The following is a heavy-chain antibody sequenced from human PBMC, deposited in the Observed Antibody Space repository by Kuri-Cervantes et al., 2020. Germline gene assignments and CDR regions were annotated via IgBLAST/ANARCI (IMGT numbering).Heavy chain of an antibody. D-gene: IGHD2-21*02. J-gene: IGHJ6*02. CDR2: IIPIFGTA. CDR1: GGTFSSYA. V-gene: IGHV1-69*13. CDR3: ARVPSLTVMNTYYYYGMDV. Sequence: SVKVSCKASGGTFSSYAISWVRQAPGQGLEWMGGIIPIFGTANYAQKFQGRVTITADESTSTAYMELGSLRSEDTAVYYCARVPSLTVMNTYYYYGMDVWGQGTTVTVSS.